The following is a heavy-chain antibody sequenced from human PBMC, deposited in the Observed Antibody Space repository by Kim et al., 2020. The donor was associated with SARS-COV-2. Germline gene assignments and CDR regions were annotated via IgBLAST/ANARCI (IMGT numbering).Heavy chain of an antibody. D-gene: IGHD2-2*01. V-gene: IGHV4-34*01. J-gene: IGHJ4*02. Sequence: SETLSLTCAVYGGSFSGYYWSWIRQPPGKGLEWIGEINHSGSTNYNPSLKSRVTISVDTSKNQFSLKLSSVTAADTAVYYCARGPVEIVVVPAASFDYWGQGTLVTVSS. CDR2: INHSGST. CDR3: ARGPVEIVVVPAASFDY. CDR1: GGSFSGYY.